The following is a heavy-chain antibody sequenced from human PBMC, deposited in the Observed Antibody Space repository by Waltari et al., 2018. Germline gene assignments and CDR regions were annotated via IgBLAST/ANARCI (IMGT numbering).Heavy chain of an antibody. V-gene: IGHV4-39*01. Sequence: QLQLQESGPGLVKPSETLSLTCTVSGGSISSSSYYWGWIRQPPGKGLEWIGSIYYSGSTYYNPSLKSRVTISVDTSKNQFSLKLSSVTAADTAVYYCARVLNLPWPLLSPINCWFDPWGQGTLVTVSS. CDR3: ARVLNLPWPLLSPINCWFDP. CDR2: IYYSGST. J-gene: IGHJ5*02. D-gene: IGHD3-10*01. CDR1: GGSISSSSYY.